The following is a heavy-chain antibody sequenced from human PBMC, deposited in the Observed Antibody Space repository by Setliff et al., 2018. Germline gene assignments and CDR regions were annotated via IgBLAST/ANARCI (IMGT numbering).Heavy chain of an antibody. V-gene: IGHV5-51*01. CDR3: ARVVGADGIGIDY. CDR1: GYRFTTYW. CDR2: VFSGDSDT. D-gene: IGHD2-15*01. Sequence: PGESLKISCQGSGYRFTTYWIGWVRQMPGKGLEWMGIVFSGDSDTRYSPSFQGQVTMSADKSINTAYLQWSSLKASGTATYYCARVVGADGIGIDYWGQGTVVTVSS. J-gene: IGHJ4*02.